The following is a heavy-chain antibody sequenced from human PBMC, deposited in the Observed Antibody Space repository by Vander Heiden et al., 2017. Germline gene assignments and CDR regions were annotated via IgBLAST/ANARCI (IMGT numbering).Heavy chain of an antibody. CDR3: AGGTTVEMATIGARFAFDI. CDR2: SIPIFGTA. Sequence: QVQLLQSGAEVNTPGSSVKVSCKASGGTFSSYALGWVRQAPGQGLEWMGGSIPIFGTANYAQKFQGRVTITADESTSTAYMELGSLRSEDTAVYYCAGGTTVEMATIGARFAFDIWGQGTMVTVSS. J-gene: IGHJ3*02. V-gene: IGHV1-69*01. D-gene: IGHD1-1*01. CDR1: GGTFSSYA.